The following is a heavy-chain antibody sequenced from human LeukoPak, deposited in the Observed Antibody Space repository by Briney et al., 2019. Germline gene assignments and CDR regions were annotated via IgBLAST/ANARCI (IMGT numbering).Heavy chain of an antibody. CDR2: IYTSGST. CDR1: GGSISSYY. Sequence: SETLSLTCTVSGGSISSYYWSWIRQPAGKGLEWIGRIYTSGSTNYNPSLKSRVTMSVDTSKNQFSLKLSSVTAADTAVYYCARENYDSSGFLFDYWGQGTLVTVSS. V-gene: IGHV4-4*07. CDR3: ARENYDSSGFLFDY. J-gene: IGHJ4*02. D-gene: IGHD3-22*01.